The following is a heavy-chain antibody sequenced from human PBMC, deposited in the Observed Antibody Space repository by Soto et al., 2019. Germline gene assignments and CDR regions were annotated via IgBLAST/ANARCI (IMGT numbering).Heavy chain of an antibody. V-gene: IGHV3-11*01. Sequence: GGSLRLSCVASGFTFSDYYMSWIRQAPGKGLEWVSYISSSGSTIYYADSVKGRFTISRDNAKNSLYLQMNSLRAEDTAVYYCARDSSPMLRNWFDPWGQGTLVTVSS. CDR2: ISSSGSTI. D-gene: IGHD3-10*02. CDR3: ARDSSPMLRNWFDP. CDR1: GFTFSDYY. J-gene: IGHJ5*02.